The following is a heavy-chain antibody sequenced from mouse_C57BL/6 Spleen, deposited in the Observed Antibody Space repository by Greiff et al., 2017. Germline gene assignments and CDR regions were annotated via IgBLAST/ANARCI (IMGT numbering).Heavy chain of an antibody. Sequence: QVQLQQSGAELARPGASVKMSCKASGYTFTSYTLHWVKQRPGQGLEWIGYLTPSDGYPKYNQKFQDKATLTADKSSSTSYMQLSSLTSKDSAVYYWARGYDFDYWGQGTTLTVSS. D-gene: IGHD2-14*01. CDR2: LTPSDGYP. J-gene: IGHJ2*01. CDR3: ARGYDFDY. V-gene: IGHV1-4*01. CDR1: GYTFTSYT.